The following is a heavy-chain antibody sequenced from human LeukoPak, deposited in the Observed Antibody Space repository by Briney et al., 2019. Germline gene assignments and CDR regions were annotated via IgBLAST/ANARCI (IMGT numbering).Heavy chain of an antibody. CDR3: ASPAYCGGDCYYYYGRDV. V-gene: IGHV5-51*01. Sequence: GESLKISCKGSGYSFTSYWIGWVRQMPGKGLEWMGIIYPGDSDTRYSPSFQGQVTISADKSISTAYLQWSSLKASDTAMYYCASPAYCGGDCYYYYGRDVWGQGTTVTVSS. CDR2: IYPGDSDT. CDR1: GYSFTSYW. J-gene: IGHJ6*02. D-gene: IGHD2-21*02.